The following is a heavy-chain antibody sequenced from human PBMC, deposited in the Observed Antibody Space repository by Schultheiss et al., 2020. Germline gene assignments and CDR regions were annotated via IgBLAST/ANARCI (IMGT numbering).Heavy chain of an antibody. CDR3: ARDYRFHAYYYYYMDV. D-gene: IGHD3-16*02. V-gene: IGHV4-39*07. CDR2: IYYSGST. J-gene: IGHJ6*03. Sequence: WFRQAPGKGLEWIGSIYYSGSTYYNPSLKSRVTISVDTSKNQFSLKLSSVTAADTAVYYCARDYRFHAYYYYYMDVWGKGTTVTVSS.